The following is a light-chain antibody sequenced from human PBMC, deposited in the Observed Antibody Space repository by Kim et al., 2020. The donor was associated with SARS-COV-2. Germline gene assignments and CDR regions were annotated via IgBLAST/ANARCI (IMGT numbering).Light chain of an antibody. CDR3: QQTYSAPYT. CDR1: QTIRTY. J-gene: IGKJ2*01. Sequence: DIQMTQSPASLPASVGDRVTITCRASQTIRTYLSWFQQRPGKAPKLLIYSASSLQTGVPSRFSGSASGTDFTLIISGLQPEDFATYYCQQTYSAPYTFGQGTKLEI. V-gene: IGKV1-39*01. CDR2: SAS.